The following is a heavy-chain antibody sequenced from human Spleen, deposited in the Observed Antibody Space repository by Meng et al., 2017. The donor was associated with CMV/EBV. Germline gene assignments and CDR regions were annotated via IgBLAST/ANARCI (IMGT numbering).Heavy chain of an antibody. CDR2: INHSGST. V-gene: IGHV4-34*01. J-gene: IGHJ6*02. CDR1: GGSFSGYY. Sequence: SETLSLTCAVYGGSFSGYYWSWIRQPPGKGLEWIGEINHSGSTNDNASLKSRVTISVDTSKNQFSLKLSSVTAADTAVYYCARGNDFLGYYGMDVWGQGTTVTVSS. CDR3: ARGNDFLGYYGMDV. D-gene: IGHD3-3*01.